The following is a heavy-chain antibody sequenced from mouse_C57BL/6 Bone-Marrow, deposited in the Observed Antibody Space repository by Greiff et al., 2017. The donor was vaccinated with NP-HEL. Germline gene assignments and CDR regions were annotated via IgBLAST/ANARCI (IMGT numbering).Heavy chain of an antibody. J-gene: IGHJ2*01. CDR2: IDPGDGET. V-gene: IGHV14-2*01. CDR3: AMDYYGSSCDY. Sequence: VQLQQSGAELVKPGASVKLSCTASGFNITDYYMHWVKQRPEQGLEWIGRIDPGDGETKYSPKFQGKATITADTTSNTAYLQLSSLKSEDTAVYDCAMDYYGSSCDYGGQGTTLTVSS. D-gene: IGHD1-1*01. CDR1: GFNITDYY.